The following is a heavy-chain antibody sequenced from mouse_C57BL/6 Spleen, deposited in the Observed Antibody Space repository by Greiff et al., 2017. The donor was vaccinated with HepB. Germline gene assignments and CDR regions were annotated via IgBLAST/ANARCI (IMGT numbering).Heavy chain of an antibody. Sequence: QVQLQQPGAELVMPGASVKLSCKASGYTFTSYWMHWVKQRPGQGLEWIGEIDPSDSYTNYNQKFKGKSTLTVDKSSSTAYMQLSSLTSEDSAVYYCARGYDNYYAMDYWGQGTSVTVSP. D-gene: IGHD1-2*01. CDR1: GYTFTSYW. J-gene: IGHJ4*01. CDR2: IDPSDSYT. CDR3: ARGYDNYYAMDY. V-gene: IGHV1-69*01.